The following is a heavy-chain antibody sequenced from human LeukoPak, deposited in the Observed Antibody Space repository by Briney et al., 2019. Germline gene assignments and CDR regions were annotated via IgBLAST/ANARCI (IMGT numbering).Heavy chain of an antibody. CDR3: ARERKVGAMEDH. CDR1: GGTFSSYT. CDR2: IIPILGIA. D-gene: IGHD1-26*01. J-gene: IGHJ4*02. Sequence: ASVKVSCKASGGTFSSYTISWVRQAPGQGLEWMGRIIPILGIANYAQKFQGRVTITADKSTSTAYMELSSLRSEDTAVYYCARERKVGAMEDHWGQGTLVTVSS. V-gene: IGHV1-69*04.